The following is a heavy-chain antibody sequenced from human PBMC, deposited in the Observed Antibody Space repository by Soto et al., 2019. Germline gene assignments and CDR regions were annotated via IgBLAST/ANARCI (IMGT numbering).Heavy chain of an antibody. CDR2: INPATVAA. CDR1: GYPVTAYY. Sequence: QLHLVQSGAVVKKPGASVTVSCSASGYPVTAYYMHWVRQAPGRGLEWMGGINPATVAAKYKQKLQGGITLTRDTSTKTVFMELSGLTSEGTAVFYCARGGGVGVAGSAAFDMWGQGTLVTVSS. J-gene: IGHJ3*02. D-gene: IGHD3-3*01. V-gene: IGHV1-2*02. CDR3: ARGGGVGVAGSAAFDM.